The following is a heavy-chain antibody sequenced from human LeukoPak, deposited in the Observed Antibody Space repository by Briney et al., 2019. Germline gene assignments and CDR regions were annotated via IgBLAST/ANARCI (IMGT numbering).Heavy chain of an antibody. D-gene: IGHD4-17*01. J-gene: IGHJ3*02. V-gene: IGHV4-61*02. Sequence: SETLSLTCTVSGGSISSGSYYWSWIRQPAGKGLEWIGRIYTSGSTNYNPSLKSRVTISVDTSKNQFSLKLSSVTAADTAVYYCARVTVTANALDIWGQGTMVTVSS. CDR1: GGSISSGSYY. CDR2: IYTSGST. CDR3: ARVTVTANALDI.